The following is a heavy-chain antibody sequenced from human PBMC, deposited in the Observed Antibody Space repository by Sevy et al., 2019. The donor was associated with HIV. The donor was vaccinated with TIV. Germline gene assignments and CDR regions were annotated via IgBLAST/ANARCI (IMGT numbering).Heavy chain of an antibody. CDR2: ISGSSSAI. J-gene: IGHJ4*02. Sequence: GGSLGLSCAASGFTFSDYYMSWIRQAPGKGLEWISYISGSSSAIVYADSVKGRFAISRNNAKNSLYLHMDNLRAEDTALYLCVGRPYSSAYSWSYHFDYWGQGTLVTVSS. D-gene: IGHD3-16*01. V-gene: IGHV3-11*01. CDR1: GFTFSDYY. CDR3: VGRPYSSAYSWSYHFDY.